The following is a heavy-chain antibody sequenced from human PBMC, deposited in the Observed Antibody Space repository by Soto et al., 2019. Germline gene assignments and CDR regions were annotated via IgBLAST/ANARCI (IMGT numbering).Heavy chain of an antibody. V-gene: IGHV4-59*01. J-gene: IGHJ6*02. CDR2: IYYSGST. CDR1: GGSISSYY. D-gene: IGHD3-3*01. Sequence: SETLSHTCTVSGGSISSYYWSWIRQPPGKGLEWIGYIYYSGSTNYNPSLKSRVTISVDTSKNQFSLKLSSVTAADTAVYYCARARYDFWSGYYSWGYYYYGMDVWGQGTTVTVSS. CDR3: ARARYDFWSGYYSWGYYYYGMDV.